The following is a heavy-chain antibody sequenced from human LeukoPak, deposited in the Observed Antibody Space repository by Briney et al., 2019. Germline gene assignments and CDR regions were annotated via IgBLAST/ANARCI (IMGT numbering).Heavy chain of an antibody. CDR3: TRPGIVGATVDY. CDR2: IRSKANSYAT. CDR1: GFTFSGSA. D-gene: IGHD1-26*01. V-gene: IGHV3-73*01. J-gene: IGHJ4*02. Sequence: GGSLRLPCAASGFTFSGSAMHWVRQASGKGLEWVGRIRSKANSYATAYAASVKGRFTISRDDSKNTAYLQMNSLKTEDTAVYYCTRPGIVGATVDYWGQGTLVTVSS.